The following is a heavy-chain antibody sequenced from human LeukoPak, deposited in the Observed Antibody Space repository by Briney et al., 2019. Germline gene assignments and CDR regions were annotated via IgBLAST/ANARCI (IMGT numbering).Heavy chain of an antibody. Sequence: SATLSLSWAVSGFSITSYCLSWLRQPAGKGLEYIGRIYATVSTDYNPSLKRRVTMSIDTSKNHFSLNTSSLTAADTAVYYCARDVTYPSRTVDYWGQGTLVTVPS. CDR2: IYATVST. CDR3: ARDVTYPSRTVDY. J-gene: IGHJ4*02. V-gene: IGHV4-4*07. CDR1: GFSITSYC. D-gene: IGHD2-21*02.